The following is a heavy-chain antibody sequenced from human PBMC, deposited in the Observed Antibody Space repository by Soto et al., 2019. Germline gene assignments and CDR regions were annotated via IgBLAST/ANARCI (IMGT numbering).Heavy chain of an antibody. V-gene: IGHV3-30-3*01. J-gene: IGHJ5*02. CDR2: ISYDGSNK. CDR3: ARGQGIVGATDWFDP. CDR1: GLTFSSYA. Sequence: PGGSLRLSCAASGLTFSSYAMHWVRQAPGKGLEWVAVISYDGSNKYYADSVKGRFTISRDNSKNTLYLQMNSLRAEDTAVYYCARGQGIVGATDWFDPWGQGTLVTVSS. D-gene: IGHD1-26*01.